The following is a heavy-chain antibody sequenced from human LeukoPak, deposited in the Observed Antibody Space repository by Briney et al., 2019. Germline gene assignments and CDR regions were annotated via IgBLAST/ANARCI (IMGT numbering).Heavy chain of an antibody. CDR1: GFTFSGYW. V-gene: IGHV3-74*01. CDR3: TRVGAVTYDY. CDR2: INGDGKST. Sequence: GGSLRLSCAASGFTFSGYWMHWVRQAPGKGLVWVSRINGDGKSTTYADSVKGRFTISRDNAKNTLYLQMNSLRAEDTAVYYCTRVGAVTYDYWGQGTLVNVSS. J-gene: IGHJ4*02. D-gene: IGHD4-17*01.